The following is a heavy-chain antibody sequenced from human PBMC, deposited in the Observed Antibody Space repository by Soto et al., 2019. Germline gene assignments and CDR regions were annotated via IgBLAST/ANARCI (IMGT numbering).Heavy chain of an antibody. D-gene: IGHD6-13*01. CDR1: GFTFNNYA. CDR2: ISSSGGKI. J-gene: IGHJ4*02. Sequence: GGSLRLSCAASGFTFNNYAMSWVRQAPGEGLEWVSGISSSGGKIYYADSVKGRFTISRDNSKNTLYLQMNSLRAEDTAVYYCAREGIAAAGTVDYWGQGTLVTVSS. V-gene: IGHV3-23*01. CDR3: AREGIAAAGTVDY.